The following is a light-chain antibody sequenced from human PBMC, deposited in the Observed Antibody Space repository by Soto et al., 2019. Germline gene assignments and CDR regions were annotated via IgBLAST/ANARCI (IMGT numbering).Light chain of an antibody. J-gene: IGLJ2*01. CDR3: QTGGSGAVI. CDR1: SGHSNYA. V-gene: IGLV4-69*01. Sequence: QLVLTQAPSASASLGASVKLTCTLSSGHSNYAIAWHQQQPEKGPRYLMKLNGDGSHSKGDGIPDRFSDSSSGAERYLTVSSLQSDDEADYFCQTGGSGAVIFGGGTKLTVL. CDR2: LNGDGSH.